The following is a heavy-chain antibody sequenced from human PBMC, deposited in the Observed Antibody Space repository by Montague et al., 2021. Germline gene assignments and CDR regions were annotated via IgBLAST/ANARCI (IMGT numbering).Heavy chain of an antibody. J-gene: IGHJ5*02. Sequence: SETLSLTCSVSGDSVRCGIYHWGWIRQSPGKGLEWIGYICDGGSATYKTSLGSRVTMSLDTSSNQFSLNLRSATAADTAVYYCAAYYCGGGGRGSWGQGTLVTVSS. CDR2: ICDGGSA. CDR3: AAYYCGGGGRGS. CDR1: GDSVRCGIYH. V-gene: IGHV4-61*01. D-gene: IGHD3-22*01.